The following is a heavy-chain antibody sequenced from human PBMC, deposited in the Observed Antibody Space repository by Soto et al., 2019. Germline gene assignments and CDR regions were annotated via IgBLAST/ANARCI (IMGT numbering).Heavy chain of an antibody. D-gene: IGHD2-15*01. CDR3: AGGGYCSGGSCYPYNWCDR. V-gene: IGHV1-69*13. CDR1: GGTFSSYA. CDR2: IIPIFGTA. J-gene: IGHJ5*02. Sequence: SVKVSCKASGGTFSSYAISWVRQAPGQGLEWMGGIIPIFGTANYAQKFQGRVTITADESTSTAYMELSSLRSEDTAVYYCAGGGYCSGGSCYPYNWCDRWGRGTLVAVSS.